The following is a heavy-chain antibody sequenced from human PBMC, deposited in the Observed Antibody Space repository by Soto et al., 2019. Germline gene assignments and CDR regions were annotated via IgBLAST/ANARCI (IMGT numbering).Heavy chain of an antibody. CDR3: GYRGAVTTTVGMDV. D-gene: IGHD4-17*01. CDR1: GFTFSSYA. Sequence: QVQLVESGGGVVQPGRSLRLSCAASGFTFSSYAMHWVRQAPGKGLEWVAVISYDGSNKYYADSVKGRFTISRDNSKNTLYLQMNSLRAEDTAVYYCGYRGAVTTTVGMDVWGQGTTVTVSS. CDR2: ISYDGSNK. J-gene: IGHJ6*02. V-gene: IGHV3-30-3*01.